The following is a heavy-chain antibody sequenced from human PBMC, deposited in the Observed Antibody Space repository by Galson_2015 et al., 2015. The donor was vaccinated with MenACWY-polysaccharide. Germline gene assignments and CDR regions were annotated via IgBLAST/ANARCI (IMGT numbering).Heavy chain of an antibody. J-gene: IGHJ3*01. Sequence: SLRLSCAASGFTISDSWVTWIRQAPGKGLEWVATIKQSGSEKYYVDSVEGRFTVSRDNAKNSLYLQMNSLRAEDTAVYYCARARSWSGYFAFDFWGQGTMVTVSS. D-gene: IGHD3-3*01. CDR3: ARARSWSGYFAFDF. CDR1: GFTISDSW. V-gene: IGHV3-7*01. CDR2: IKQSGSEK.